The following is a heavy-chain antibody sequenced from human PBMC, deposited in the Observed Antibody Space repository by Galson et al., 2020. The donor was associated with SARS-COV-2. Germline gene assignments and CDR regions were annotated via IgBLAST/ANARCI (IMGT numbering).Heavy chain of an antibody. CDR1: GGSFSGYY. CDR2: INHSGST. V-gene: IGHV4-34*01. J-gene: IGHJ6*03. Sequence: PSETLSLTCAVYGGSFSGYYWSWIRPPPGKGLEWIGEINHSGSTNYNPSLKSRVTISVDTSKNQFSLKLNSVTAADTAVYYCARGRSITIFGSDYYYYMDVWGKGTTVTVSS. D-gene: IGHD3-3*01. CDR3: ARGRSITIFGSDYYYYMDV.